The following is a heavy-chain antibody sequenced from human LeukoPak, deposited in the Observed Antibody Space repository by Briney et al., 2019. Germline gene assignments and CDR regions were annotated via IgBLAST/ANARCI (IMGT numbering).Heavy chain of an antibody. CDR1: GFTFSSHG. J-gene: IGHJ4*02. D-gene: IGHD3-3*01. Sequence: PGRSLRLSCAASGFTFSSHGMHWVRQAPGKGLEWVAVIWYDGSDKYYADSVKGRFTISRDNSKNTLYLQMTSLRADDTAVYYCARDRVLDYFDYCGQGALVTVSS. CDR3: ARDRVLDYFDY. V-gene: IGHV3-33*01. CDR2: IWYDGSDK.